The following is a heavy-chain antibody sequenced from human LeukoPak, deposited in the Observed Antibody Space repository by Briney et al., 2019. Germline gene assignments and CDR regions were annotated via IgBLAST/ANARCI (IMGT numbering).Heavy chain of an antibody. CDR2: IYYSGST. V-gene: IGHV4-59*08. D-gene: IGHD3-22*01. Sequence: SETLSLTCTVSGGSISSYYWSWIRQPPGKGLEWIGYIYYSGSTNYNPSLKSRVTISVDTSKNQFSLKLSSVTAADTAVYYCARHSYYYDSSGYPPFIDYWGQGTLVTVSS. CDR1: GGSISSYY. CDR3: ARHSYYYDSSGYPPFIDY. J-gene: IGHJ4*02.